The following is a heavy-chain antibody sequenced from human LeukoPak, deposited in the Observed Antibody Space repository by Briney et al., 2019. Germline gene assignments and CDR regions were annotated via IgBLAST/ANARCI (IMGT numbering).Heavy chain of an antibody. CDR2: IYYSGST. V-gene: IGHV4-59*08. CDR1: GGSISSYY. Sequence: SETLSLTCTVSGGSISSYYWSWIRQPPGKGLEWIGYIYYSGSTNYNPSLKSRVTISVDTSKNQFSLKLSSVTAADTAVYYCARHRTTSFDYWGQGTLVTVSS. CDR3: ARHRTTSFDY. J-gene: IGHJ4*02. D-gene: IGHD4-11*01.